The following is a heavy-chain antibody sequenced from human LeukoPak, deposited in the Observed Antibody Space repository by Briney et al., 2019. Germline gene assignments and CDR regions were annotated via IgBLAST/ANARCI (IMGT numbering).Heavy chain of an antibody. CDR1: GFTFSSYW. D-gene: IGHD3-10*01. J-gene: IGHJ4*02. CDR3: ARDRVTMVRGVSYYFDY. Sequence: GGSLRLSCAASGFTFSSYWMSWVRQAPGKGLEWVANIKLDGSEKYYVDSVKGRFTISRDNAKNSLYLQMNSLRAEDTAVYNCARDRVTMVRGVSYYFDYWGQGTLVTVSS. V-gene: IGHV3-7*05. CDR2: IKLDGSEK.